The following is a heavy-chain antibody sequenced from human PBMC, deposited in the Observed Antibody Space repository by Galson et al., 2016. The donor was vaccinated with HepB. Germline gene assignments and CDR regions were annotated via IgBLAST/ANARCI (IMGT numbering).Heavy chain of an antibody. D-gene: IGHD4-17*01. CDR1: QFTFSNFA. V-gene: IGHV3-30*04. CDR2: ISYDEDNK. CDR3: ASSGADATSCHWYFAL. Sequence: SLRLSCAASQFTFSNFAMHWVRQAPGKGLEWVAVISYDEDNKHYADSVKGRFTISRDNSKNTLNLQMTTLRAEDTAVYYCASSGADATSCHWYFALWGRGTLVTVSS. J-gene: IGHJ2*01.